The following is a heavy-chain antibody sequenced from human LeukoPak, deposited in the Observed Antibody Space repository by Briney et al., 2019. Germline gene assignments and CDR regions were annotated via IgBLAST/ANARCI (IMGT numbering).Heavy chain of an antibody. J-gene: IGHJ4*02. D-gene: IGHD3-3*01. Sequence: PSETLSLTCAVYGGSFSGYYWSWIRQPPGKGLAWIGEINHSGSTNYNPSLKSRVTISVDTSKNQFSLKLSSVTAADTAVYYCARGSLVYDFWSGYPHSFDYWGQGTLVTVSS. CDR2: INHSGST. V-gene: IGHV4-34*01. CDR1: GGSFSGYY. CDR3: ARGSLVYDFWSGYPHSFDY.